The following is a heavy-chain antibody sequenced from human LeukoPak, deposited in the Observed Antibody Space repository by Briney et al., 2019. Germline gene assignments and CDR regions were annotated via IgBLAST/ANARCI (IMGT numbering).Heavy chain of an antibody. CDR1: GFTFSSYW. CDR3: ARSNQADDY. Sequence: GGSLRLSCAASGFTFSSYWMHWVRQVPGKGLVWVARINPGGSSITYADSVKGRFTISRDNAKNTLYLQMDSLRAEDTGVYYCARSNQADDYWGQGNLATVSS. D-gene: IGHD1-14*01. V-gene: IGHV3-74*01. J-gene: IGHJ4*02. CDR2: INPGGSSI.